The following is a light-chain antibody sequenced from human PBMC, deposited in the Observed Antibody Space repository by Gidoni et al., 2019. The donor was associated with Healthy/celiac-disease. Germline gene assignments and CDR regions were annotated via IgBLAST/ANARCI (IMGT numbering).Light chain of an antibody. Sequence: DIQMTQSPSSLSASVGDRVTITCRVSQSISSYLNWYQQKPGKAPKLLIYAASSLQSGVPSRFSGSGSGTDFTLTISSLQPEDFATYYCQQSYGTPSYTFXXXTKLEIK. J-gene: IGKJ2*01. CDR1: QSISSY. CDR2: AAS. CDR3: QQSYGTPSYT. V-gene: IGKV1-39*01.